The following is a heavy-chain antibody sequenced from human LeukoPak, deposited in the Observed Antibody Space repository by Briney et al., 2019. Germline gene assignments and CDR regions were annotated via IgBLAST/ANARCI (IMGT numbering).Heavy chain of an antibody. V-gene: IGHV3-23*01. CDR1: GFTFSGPG. J-gene: IGHJ4*02. Sequence: GGSLRLSCAASGFTFSGPGMSWVRQAPGKGLEWISSSGDSDGSTYYADSLKRRFTISRDNSKNTLYLQMNSLRAEDTAVYYCAKGGCRGTCNPLAYWGQGALVTVSP. D-gene: IGHD2-15*01. CDR3: AKGGCRGTCNPLAY. CDR2: SGDSDGST.